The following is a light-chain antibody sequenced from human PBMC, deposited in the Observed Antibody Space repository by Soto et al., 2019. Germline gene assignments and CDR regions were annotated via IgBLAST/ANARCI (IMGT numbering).Light chain of an antibody. V-gene: IGKV1-39*01. CDR3: QQSVNTPLT. CDR2: AAS. CDR1: QGISSY. J-gene: IGKJ3*01. Sequence: DIQMTQSPSSLSASVGDRVTVTCRASQGISSYLNWYQQKPGKAPRFLIHAASSLQTGVTSRFSGSGSGTDFTLTIAGLQPEDVATYYSQQSVNTPLTFGPG.